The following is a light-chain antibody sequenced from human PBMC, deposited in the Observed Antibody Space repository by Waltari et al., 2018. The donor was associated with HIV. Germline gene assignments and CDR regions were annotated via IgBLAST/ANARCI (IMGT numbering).Light chain of an antibody. V-gene: IGLV3-21*04. J-gene: IGLJ1*01. CDR1: NIGNRD. CDR2: DDD. Sequence: SYVLTPPPSISVAPGKTAKITCGGNNIGNRDVHWYQQKPGQAPILVIFDDDHRPSGIPERFSGSNSDNTATLTINRVEVGDEADYYCQVWDSGSDHVFGSGTTVTVL. CDR3: QVWDSGSDHV.